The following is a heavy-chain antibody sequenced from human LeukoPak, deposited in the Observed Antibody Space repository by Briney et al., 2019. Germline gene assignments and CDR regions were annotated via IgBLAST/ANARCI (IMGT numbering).Heavy chain of an antibody. CDR1: GFTFSSYP. CDR3: AREYYYEELDY. J-gene: IGHJ4*02. V-gene: IGHV3-64*01. Sequence: GGSLRLSCAASGFTFSSYPMHWVRQAPGRGLEYVSGISSNGDSTYYANSVKGRFTISRDNSKNTLYLQMGSLRAEDMAVYYCAREYYYEELDYWGQGTLVTVSS. CDR2: ISSNGDST. D-gene: IGHD3-22*01.